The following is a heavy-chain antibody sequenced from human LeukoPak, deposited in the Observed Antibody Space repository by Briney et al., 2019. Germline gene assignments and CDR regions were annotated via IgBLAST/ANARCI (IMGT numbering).Heavy chain of an antibody. J-gene: IGHJ3*02. CDR2: IWYDGSNK. V-gene: IGHV3-33*06. CDR3: AKGEAADSRGADAFDI. CDR1: GFTFSSDC. Sequence: PGGSLRLSCAVSGFTFSSDCNHWVRRAPGKELEWVVVIWYDGSNKCYTDSVKVRFTISVDTSKNTLYLKMNSLRAEDPALYSCAKGEAADSRGADAFDIWGQGTMVTVSS. D-gene: IGHD3-22*01.